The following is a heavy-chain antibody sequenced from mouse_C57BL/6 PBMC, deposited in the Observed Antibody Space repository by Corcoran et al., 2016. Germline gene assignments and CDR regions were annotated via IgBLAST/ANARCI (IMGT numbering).Heavy chain of an antibody. CDR2: INPYNGGT. J-gene: IGHJ1*03. CDR3: AYYSNYWYFDV. CDR1: GYTFTDYY. Sequence: EVQLQQSGPVLVKPGASVKMSCKASGYTFTDYYMNWVKQSHGKSLEWIGVINPYNGGTSYNQKFKGKATLTVDKSSSTAYMELNSLTSEDSAVYYCAYYSNYWYFDVWGTGTTVTVSS. V-gene: IGHV1-19*01. D-gene: IGHD2-5*01.